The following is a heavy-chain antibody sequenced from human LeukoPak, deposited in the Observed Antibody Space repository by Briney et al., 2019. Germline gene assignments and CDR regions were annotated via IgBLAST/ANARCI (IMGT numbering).Heavy chain of an antibody. CDR2: ISSSGNTI. V-gene: IGHV3-48*03. CDR1: GFTFSNYE. Sequence: GGSLGLSCAASGFTFSNYEMNWVRQAPGKGLEWVSYISSSGNTIYYADSVKGRFTISRDNAKNSLYLQMNSLGAEDTAVYYCARRGTSSSWAHFDYWGQGTLVTVSS. J-gene: IGHJ4*02. CDR3: ARRGTSSSWAHFDY. D-gene: IGHD6-13*01.